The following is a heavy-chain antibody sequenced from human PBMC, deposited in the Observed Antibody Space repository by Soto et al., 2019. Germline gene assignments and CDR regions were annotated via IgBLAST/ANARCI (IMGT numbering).Heavy chain of an antibody. V-gene: IGHV1-46*03. Sequence: ASVKVSCKASGYTFTSYYMHWVRQAPGQGLEWMGIINPSGGSTSYAQKFQGRVTMTRDTSTSTVYMGLSSLRSEDTAVYYCARVLVVYYYYMDVWGKGTTVTVSS. CDR2: INPSGGST. CDR1: GYTFTSYY. D-gene: IGHD2-15*01. CDR3: ARVLVVYYYYMDV. J-gene: IGHJ6*03.